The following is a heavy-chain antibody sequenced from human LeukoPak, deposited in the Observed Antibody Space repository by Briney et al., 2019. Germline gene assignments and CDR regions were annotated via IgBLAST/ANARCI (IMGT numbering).Heavy chain of an antibody. J-gene: IGHJ4*02. CDR2: ISYDGSNK. CDR3: AREWERHFDY. Sequence: GGSLRLSCAASGLTFSSYAMHWVRQAPGKGLEWGAVISYDGSNKYYADSVKGRFTISRDNSKNTLFLQMNSLRAEGAAVYYCAREWERHFDYWGQGTLVTVSS. V-gene: IGHV3-30-3*01. CDR1: GLTFSSYA. D-gene: IGHD1-26*01.